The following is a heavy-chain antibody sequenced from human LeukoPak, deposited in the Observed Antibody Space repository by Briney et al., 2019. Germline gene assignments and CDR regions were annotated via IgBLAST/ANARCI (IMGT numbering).Heavy chain of an antibody. V-gene: IGHV4-59*02. Sequence: SETLSLTCTVSGGSVSSCYWSWIRQPPGKGLEWIGYIYYSGSPNYNPSLKSRVTISIDTSKIQFSLKLSSVTPADTAVYYCARADVDTTIWYYFDYWGQGTLVTVSS. J-gene: IGHJ4*02. D-gene: IGHD5-18*01. CDR2: IYYSGSP. CDR3: ARADVDTTIWYYFDY. CDR1: GGSVSSCY.